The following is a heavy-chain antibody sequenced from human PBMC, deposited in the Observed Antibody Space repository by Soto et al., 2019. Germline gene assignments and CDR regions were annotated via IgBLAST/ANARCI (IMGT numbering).Heavy chain of an antibody. Sequence: GGSLRLSCAASGFTFSSYSMNWVRQAPGKGLEWVSSISSSSSYIYYADSVKGRFTISRDNAKNSLYLQMNSLRAEDTAVYYCARDSRDGYNWDIDYWGQGILVTVSS. J-gene: IGHJ4*02. D-gene: IGHD5-12*01. CDR2: ISSSSSYI. CDR1: GFTFSSYS. CDR3: ARDSRDGYNWDIDY. V-gene: IGHV3-21*01.